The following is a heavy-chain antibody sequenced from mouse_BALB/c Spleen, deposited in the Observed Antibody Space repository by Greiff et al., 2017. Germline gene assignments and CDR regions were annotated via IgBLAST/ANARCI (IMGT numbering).Heavy chain of an antibody. CDR2: INSNGGST. CDR1: GFTFSSYG. CDR3: ARIYYDDYYAMDY. Sequence: EVHLVESGGGLVQPGGSLKLSCAASGFTFSSYGMSWVRQTPDKRLELVATINSNGGSTYYPDSVKGRFTISRDNAKNTLYLQMSSLKSEDTAMYYCARIYYDDYYAMDYWGQGTSVTVSS. D-gene: IGHD2-4*01. J-gene: IGHJ4*01. V-gene: IGHV5-6-3*01.